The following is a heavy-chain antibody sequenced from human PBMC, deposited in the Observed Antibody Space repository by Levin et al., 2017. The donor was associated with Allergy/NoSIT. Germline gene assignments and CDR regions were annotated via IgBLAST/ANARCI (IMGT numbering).Heavy chain of an antibody. V-gene: IGHV3-48*03. Sequence: GGSLRLSCAASGFTFSSYEMNWVRQAPGKGLEWVSYISSSGSTIYYADSVKGRFTISRDNAKNSLYLQMNSLRAEDTAVYYCARDLDDYVWGSYRLTPLGYWGQGTLVTVSS. J-gene: IGHJ4*02. CDR2: ISSSGSTI. D-gene: IGHD3-16*02. CDR3: ARDLDDYVWGSYRLTPLGY. CDR1: GFTFSSYE.